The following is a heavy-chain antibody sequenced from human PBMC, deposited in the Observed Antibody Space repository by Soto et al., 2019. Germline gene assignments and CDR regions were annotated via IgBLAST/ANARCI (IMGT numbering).Heavy chain of an antibody. CDR1: GFTFSRCA. D-gene: IGHD3-9*01. J-gene: IGHJ4*02. Sequence: GGSLRLSCATSGFTFSRCAMSWVRQAPGKGLERVSGNSDSGDDTYYADSVKGQFTISRDNSKNTLNLEMNSLRAYYMAVYYCAKETELRHFDFDHWGQGILVTVSS. CDR3: AKETELRHFDFDH. CDR2: NSDSGDDT. V-gene: IGHV3-23*01.